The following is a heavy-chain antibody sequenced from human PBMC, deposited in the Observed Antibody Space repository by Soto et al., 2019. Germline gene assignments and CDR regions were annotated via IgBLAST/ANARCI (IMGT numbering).Heavy chain of an antibody. V-gene: IGHV3-21*01. CDR2: ISSSSSYI. CDR1: GFTFSSYS. CDR3: ARDVYYYDSSGYAYYFDY. Sequence: GGSLRLSCAASGFTFSSYSMNWVRQAPGKGLEWVSSISSSSSYIYYADSVKGRFTISRDNAKNSLYLQMNSLRAEDTAVYYCARDVYYYDSSGYAYYFDYWGQGTLVTVSS. J-gene: IGHJ4*02. D-gene: IGHD3-22*01.